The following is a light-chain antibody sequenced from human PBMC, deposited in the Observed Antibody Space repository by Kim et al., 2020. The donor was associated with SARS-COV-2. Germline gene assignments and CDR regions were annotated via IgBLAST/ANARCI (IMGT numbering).Light chain of an antibody. V-gene: IGKV1-17*03. J-gene: IGKJ4*01. CDR2: AAT. Sequence: ASVGDRVTITCRASQDISNYLAWFQQKPGKVPKRLIYAATNSQSGVPSRFSGSGSGTEFTLTISSLQPEDFATYYCLQYSSYPLTFGGWTKVDIK. CDR3: LQYSSYPLT. CDR1: QDISNY.